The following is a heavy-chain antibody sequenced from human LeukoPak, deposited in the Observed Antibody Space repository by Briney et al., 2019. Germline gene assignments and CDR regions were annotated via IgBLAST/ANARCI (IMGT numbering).Heavy chain of an antibody. D-gene: IGHD3-10*02. CDR1: GFTFSIYW. Sequence: GGSLRLSCAASGFTFSIYWTHWVRQAPGKGLMWVSRINSAGSSTSYADSVKGRFTISRDNAKNSLYLQMNSLRAEDTAVYYCAELGITMIGGVWGKGTTVTISS. CDR2: INSAGSST. CDR3: AELGITMIGGV. J-gene: IGHJ6*04. V-gene: IGHV3-74*01.